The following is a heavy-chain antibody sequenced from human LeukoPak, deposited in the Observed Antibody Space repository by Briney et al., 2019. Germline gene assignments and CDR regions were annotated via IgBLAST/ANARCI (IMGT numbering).Heavy chain of an antibody. J-gene: IGHJ4*02. Sequence: GGSLRLSCAATGFSVSTNYMTWVRQAPGKGLAWVSLIYSGGSIYYADSVKDRFTISRDNSKNTLYLQMNSLRAEDTAICYCASTSDFWSGYYLDYWGQGTLVTVSS. CDR1: GFSVSTNY. CDR3: ASTSDFWSGYYLDY. D-gene: IGHD3-3*01. V-gene: IGHV3-53*01. CDR2: IYSGGSI.